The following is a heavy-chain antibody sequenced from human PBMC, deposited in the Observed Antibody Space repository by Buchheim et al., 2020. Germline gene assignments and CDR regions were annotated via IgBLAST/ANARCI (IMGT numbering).Heavy chain of an antibody. Sequence: QVRLVQSGAEVKKPGASVKISCKASGYTFSSYYIHWVRQAPGEGLEWMRVINPSGGRADDAQKFQGRVNMTRDTSTSTVYMDLSSLRSEDTAVYYCARQAPLDLWGQGT. CDR1: GYTFSSYY. CDR3: ARQAPLDL. CDR2: INPSGGRA. V-gene: IGHV1-46*03. J-gene: IGHJ5*02.